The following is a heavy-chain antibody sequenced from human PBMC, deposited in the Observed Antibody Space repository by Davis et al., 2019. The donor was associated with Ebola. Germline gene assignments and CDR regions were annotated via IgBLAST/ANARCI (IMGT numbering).Heavy chain of an antibody. CDR2: IYHSGST. CDR3: AGAVQWAFDY. D-gene: IGHD1-26*01. V-gene: IGHV4-34*01. Sequence: MPSETLSLTCAVYGGSFSGYYWSWIRQPPGKGLEWIGEIYHSGSTNYNPSLKSRVTISVDTSKNQFSLKLSSVTAADTAVYYCAGAVQWAFDYWGQGTLVTVSS. CDR1: GGSFSGYY. J-gene: IGHJ4*02.